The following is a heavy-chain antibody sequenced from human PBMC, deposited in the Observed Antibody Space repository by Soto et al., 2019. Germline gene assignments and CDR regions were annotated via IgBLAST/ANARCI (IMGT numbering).Heavy chain of an antibody. CDR1: GVTFSSHG. D-gene: IGHD3-10*01. Sequence: QVQLVESGGGVVQPGRSLRLSCAASGVTFSSHGMHWVRQAPGKGLEWVAVISYDGSNKYYADSVKGRFTISRDNSKNTLYLQMNSLRAEDTAVYYCAKDQLRGVRGVITYYYGMDVWGQGTTVTVSS. V-gene: IGHV3-30*18. CDR3: AKDQLRGVRGVITYYYGMDV. CDR2: ISYDGSNK. J-gene: IGHJ6*02.